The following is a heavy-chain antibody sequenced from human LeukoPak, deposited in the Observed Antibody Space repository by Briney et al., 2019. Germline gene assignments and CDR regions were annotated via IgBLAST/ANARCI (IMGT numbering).Heavy chain of an antibody. D-gene: IGHD4-17*01. J-gene: IGHJ4*02. Sequence: PSETLSLTCTVSGGSISSYYWSWIRQPPGKGLEWIGYIYYSGSTNYNPSLKSRVTISVDTSKNQFPLKLSSVTAADTAVYYCARAWDGDYPPAFDYWGQGTLVTVSS. CDR1: GGSISSYY. V-gene: IGHV4-59*01. CDR3: ARAWDGDYPPAFDY. CDR2: IYYSGST.